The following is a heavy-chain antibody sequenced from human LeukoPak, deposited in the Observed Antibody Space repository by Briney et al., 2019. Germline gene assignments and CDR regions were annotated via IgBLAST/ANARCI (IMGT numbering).Heavy chain of an antibody. CDR3: ARPTFGVVSIFDY. J-gene: IGHJ4*02. D-gene: IGHD3-3*01. V-gene: IGHV4-38-2*01. CDR1: GYSISSGYY. Sequence: SETLSLTCAVSGYSISSGYYWGWIRQPPGKGLEWIGSIYHSGSTYYNPSLKSRVIISVDTSKNQFSLKLSSVTAADTAVYYCARPTFGVVSIFDYWGQGTLVTVSS. CDR2: IYHSGST.